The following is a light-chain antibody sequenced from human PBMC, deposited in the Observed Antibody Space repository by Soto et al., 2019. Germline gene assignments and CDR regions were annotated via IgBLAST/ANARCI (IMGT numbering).Light chain of an antibody. Sequence: MTQSPSSLSASVGARVTITCRASQDISKNLAWYQQIPGKAPKLLIFAASTLQSGVPSRFSASGSGTDFTLTVGGLQPEDAASYYCQQTKGFPLTFGGGTKVDIK. CDR1: QDISKN. V-gene: IGKV1-12*01. CDR3: QQTKGFPLT. CDR2: AAS. J-gene: IGKJ4*01.